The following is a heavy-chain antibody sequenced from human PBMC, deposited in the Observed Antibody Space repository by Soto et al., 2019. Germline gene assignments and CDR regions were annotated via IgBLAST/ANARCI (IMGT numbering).Heavy chain of an antibody. J-gene: IGHJ4*02. V-gene: IGHV1-3*01. D-gene: IGHD3-10*01. CDR1: GYTFTSYA. CDR3: ATSMVRGVKEFDY. Sequence: QVQLVQSGAEVKKPGASVKVSCKASGYTFTSYAMHWVRQAPGQRLEWMGWINAGNGNTKYSQKFQGRVTITRDTSASTAYMELSSLRSEDTAVYYCATSMVRGVKEFDYWGQGTLVTVSS. CDR2: INAGNGNT.